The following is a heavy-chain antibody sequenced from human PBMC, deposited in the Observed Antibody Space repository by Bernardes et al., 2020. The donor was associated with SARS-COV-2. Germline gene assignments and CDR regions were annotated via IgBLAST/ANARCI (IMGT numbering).Heavy chain of an antibody. D-gene: IGHD3-3*01. J-gene: IGHJ6*02. Sequence: GGSLRLSCAASGFTFSSYGMHWVRQAPGKGLEWVAVISYDGSNKYYADSVKGRFTISRDNSKNPLYLQMNSLRAEDTAVYYCAKDQTYYDFWSGYLSPETNYYYYYGMDVWGQGTTVTVSS. CDR1: GFTFSSYG. CDR2: ISYDGSNK. V-gene: IGHV3-30*18. CDR3: AKDQTYYDFWSGYLSPETNYYYYYGMDV.